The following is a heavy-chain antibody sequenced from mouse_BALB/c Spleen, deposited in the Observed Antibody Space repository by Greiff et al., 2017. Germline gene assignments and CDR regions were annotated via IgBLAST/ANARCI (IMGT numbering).Heavy chain of an antibody. Sequence: DVQLVESGGGLVQPGGSLKLSCAASGFTFSSYTMSWVRQTPEKGLEWVAYISNGGGSTSYPATVKGRFTISRDNAKNTLYLQMSSLKSEDTAMYYCARGIRDSSGYPAMDYWGQGTSVTVSS. J-gene: IGHJ4*01. CDR1: GFTFSSYT. CDR3: ARGIRDSSGYPAMDY. CDR2: ISNGGGST. D-gene: IGHD3-2*01. V-gene: IGHV5-12-2*01.